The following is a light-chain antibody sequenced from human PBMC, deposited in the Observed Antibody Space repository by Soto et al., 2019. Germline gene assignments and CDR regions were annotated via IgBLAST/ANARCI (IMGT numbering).Light chain of an antibody. CDR1: QTIRKY. CDR3: QQYYIYAT. V-gene: IGKV1-5*03. Sequence: DIQMTQSTSTLSASVGDRVTITCRASQTIRKYLTWYQQRPGIAPKLLIYRSSILQNGVPSRLSGSVAGTEFTLTISSLQPDDFATYYCQQYYIYATFGQGTRVEI. CDR2: RSS. J-gene: IGKJ1*01.